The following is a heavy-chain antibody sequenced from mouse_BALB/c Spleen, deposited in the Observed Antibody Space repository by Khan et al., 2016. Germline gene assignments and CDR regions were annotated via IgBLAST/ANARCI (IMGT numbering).Heavy chain of an antibody. CDR2: ISYSGST. CDR3: ARSGYGNAMDY. D-gene: IGHD2-10*02. V-gene: IGHV3-2*02. J-gene: IGHJ4*01. Sequence: EVPLQESGPGLVKPSQSLSLTCTVTGYSITSDYAWNWIRQFPGNKLEWMGYISYSGSTSYNPSLKSRISITRDTSKNQFFLQLNSVTTEDTATYYCARSGYGNAMDYWGQGTSVTVSS. CDR1: GYSITSDYA.